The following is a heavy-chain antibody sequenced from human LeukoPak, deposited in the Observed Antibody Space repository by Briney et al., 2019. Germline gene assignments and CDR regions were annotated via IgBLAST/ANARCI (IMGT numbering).Heavy chain of an antibody. CDR2: ISGSGGTI. D-gene: IGHD5-18*01. J-gene: IGHJ4*02. CDR1: GFTFSSYA. V-gene: IGHV3-23*01. Sequence: QPGGSLRLSCAASGFTFSSYAMSWVRQAPGKGLEWVSAISGSGGTIFYADSVKGRFAISRDNSKNTLYLQMTSLRAEDTAVYYCAKTYVDTTFFDSWGQGTRVTVSS. CDR3: AKTYVDTTFFDS.